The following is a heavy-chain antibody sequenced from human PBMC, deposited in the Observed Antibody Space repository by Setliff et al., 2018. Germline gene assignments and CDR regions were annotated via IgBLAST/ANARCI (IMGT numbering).Heavy chain of an antibody. CDR2: INNIGDTA. Sequence: HPGGSLRLSCAASGFTFSSYSMSWVRQAPGKGLEWVSVINNIGDTAYYADSVKGRFTIFRDNSKNTLSLQMNSLRAEDTAVYYCAKFSRLGANTFFDYWGQGTLVTVSS. V-gene: IGHV3-23*01. J-gene: IGHJ4*02. D-gene: IGHD1-26*01. CDR1: GFTFSSYS. CDR3: AKFSRLGANTFFDY.